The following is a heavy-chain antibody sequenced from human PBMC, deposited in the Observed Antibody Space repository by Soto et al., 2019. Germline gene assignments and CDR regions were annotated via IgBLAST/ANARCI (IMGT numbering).Heavy chain of an antibody. V-gene: IGHV5-51*01. CDR2: IYPGDSDT. CDR3: ARPASGSGSKVDY. CDR1: GYTFTTYW. D-gene: IGHD6-19*01. J-gene: IGHJ4*02. Sequence: GESLKISCKVSGYTFTTYWIGWVRQMPGKGLEWMGIIYPGDSDTRYSPSFQGQVTISADKSITTAYLQWSSLKASDTAMYYCARPASGSGSKVDYWGQGTLVTVSS.